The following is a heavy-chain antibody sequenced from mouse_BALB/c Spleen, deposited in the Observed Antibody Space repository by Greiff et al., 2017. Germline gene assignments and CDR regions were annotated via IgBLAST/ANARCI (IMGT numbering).Heavy chain of an antibody. CDR1: GFSLSRYS. Sequence: QVQLKESGPGLVAPSQSLSITCTVSGFSLSRYSVHWVRQPPGKGLEWLGMIWGGGSTDYNSALKSRLSISKDNSKSQVFLKMNSLQTDDTAMDYCDRNYGDGNAMDYWGQGTSVTVSS. J-gene: IGHJ4*01. D-gene: IGHD2-13*01. V-gene: IGHV2-6-4*01. CDR2: IWGGGST. CDR3: DRNYGDGNAMDY.